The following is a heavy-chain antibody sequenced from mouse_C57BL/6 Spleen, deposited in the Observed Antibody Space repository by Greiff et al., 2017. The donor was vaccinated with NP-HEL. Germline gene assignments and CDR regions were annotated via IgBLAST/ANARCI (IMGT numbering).Heavy chain of an antibody. CDR2: IWSGGST. CDR1: GFSFTSYA. V-gene: IGHV2-5*01. CDR3: AKDSSGYQAMDY. Sequence: QVQLMESGPGLVQPSQSLSIPCTVSGFSFTSYAVHWVRQSPGKGLEWLGVIWSGGSTDYNAAFMSRLSITKDNSKSQVFLKMNSLQADDTAIYYCAKDSSGYQAMDYWGKGTSVTVSS. J-gene: IGHJ4*01. D-gene: IGHD3-2*02.